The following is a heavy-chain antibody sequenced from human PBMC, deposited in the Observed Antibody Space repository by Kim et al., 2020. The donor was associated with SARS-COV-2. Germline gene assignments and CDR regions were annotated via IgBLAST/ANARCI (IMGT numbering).Heavy chain of an antibody. CDR2: IYYSGST. V-gene: IGHV4-39*01. CDR3: GLRIAVAGNYWYFDL. Sequence: SETLSLTCTVSGGSISSSSYYWGWIRQPPGKGLEWIGSIYYSGSTYYNPSLKSRVTISVDTSKNQFSLKLSSVTAADTAVYYCGLRIAVAGNYWYFDLWGRGTLVTVSS. D-gene: IGHD6-19*01. CDR1: GGSISSSSYY. J-gene: IGHJ2*01.